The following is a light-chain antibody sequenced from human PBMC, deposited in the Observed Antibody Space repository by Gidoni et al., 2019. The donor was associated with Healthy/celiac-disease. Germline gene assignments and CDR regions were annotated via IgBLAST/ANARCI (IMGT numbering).Light chain of an antibody. CDR2: AAS. J-gene: IGKJ5*01. Sequence: DIQMTQSPSSLSASVGDRVTITCRASQGISNSLAWYQQKPGKAPKLLLYAASRLESGVPSRFSGSGSGTDYTLTISSLQPEDFATYYCQQYYSTPPITFXQXTRLXIK. V-gene: IGKV1-NL1*01. CDR3: QQYYSTPPIT. CDR1: QGISNS.